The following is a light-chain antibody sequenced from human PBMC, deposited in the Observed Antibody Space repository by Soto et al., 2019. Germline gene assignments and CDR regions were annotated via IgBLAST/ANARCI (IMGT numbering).Light chain of an antibody. V-gene: IGKV3-11*01. J-gene: IGKJ2*01. Sequence: EIVMTQSPATLSVSPGERATLSCRASQSVSNNLAWYQQKPGQAPRLLIYDAFNRATGIPARFSGSGSGTDFTLTISSLEPEDFAVYYCQHRSNWPRTFGQGTKVDIK. CDR1: QSVSNN. CDR3: QHRSNWPRT. CDR2: DAF.